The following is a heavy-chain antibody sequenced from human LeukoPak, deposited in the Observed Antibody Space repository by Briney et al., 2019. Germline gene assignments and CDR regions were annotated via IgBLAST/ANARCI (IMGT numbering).Heavy chain of an antibody. Sequence: PGGSLRLSCAASGFTFSRYWMHWVRQAPGKGLVWVSRINNDGSSTSYADSVKGRLTISRDNAKNRLYVQMNSLRVEDTAVYYCATGSGLWSPDYWGQGTLVTVSS. CDR1: GFTFSRYW. D-gene: IGHD5-18*01. CDR3: ATGSGLWSPDY. CDR2: INNDGSST. V-gene: IGHV3-74*01. J-gene: IGHJ4*02.